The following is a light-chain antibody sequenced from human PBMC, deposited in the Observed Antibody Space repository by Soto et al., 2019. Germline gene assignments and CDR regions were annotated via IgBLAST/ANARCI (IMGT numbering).Light chain of an antibody. CDR2: GAS. J-gene: IGKJ1*01. CDR3: QQYDSSPWT. Sequence: EIVLTQSPGTLSLSPGERATLSCRASQSVSSSYLAWYQQKPGQAPRLLIYGASSSATGIPDRFSGSGSGTDFTLTISRLEPEDFAVDYCQQYDSSPWTFGQGTKVEIK. V-gene: IGKV3-20*01. CDR1: QSVSSSY.